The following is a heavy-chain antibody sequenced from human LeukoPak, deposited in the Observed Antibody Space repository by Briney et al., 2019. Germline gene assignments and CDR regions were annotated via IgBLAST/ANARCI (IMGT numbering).Heavy chain of an antibody. CDR1: GFTFSSYW. CDR3: AGEPRSMRF. Sequence: GGSLRLSCAVSGFTFSSYWWSWVRQTPGKVLEWVASIKQDGSEIHYLDSVKGRFTISRDNAKNSLYLHMSSLRAEDTAVYYCAGEPRSMRFWGQGTLVTVSS. J-gene: IGHJ4*02. CDR2: IKQDGSEI. V-gene: IGHV3-7*01.